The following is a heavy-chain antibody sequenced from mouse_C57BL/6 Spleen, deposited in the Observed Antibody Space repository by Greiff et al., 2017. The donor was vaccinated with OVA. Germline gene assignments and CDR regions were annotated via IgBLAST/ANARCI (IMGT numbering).Heavy chain of an antibody. CDR3: ARKGPVYAMDY. J-gene: IGHJ4*01. CDR2: IYPSDSET. V-gene: IGHV1-61*01. CDR1: GYTFTSYW. Sequence: QVQLQQPGAELVRPGSSVKLSCKASGYTFTSYWMDWVKQRPGQGLEWIGNIYPSDSETHYNQKFKDKATLTVDKSSSTAYMQLSSLTSEDSAVYYCARKGPVYAMDYWGQGTSVTVSS.